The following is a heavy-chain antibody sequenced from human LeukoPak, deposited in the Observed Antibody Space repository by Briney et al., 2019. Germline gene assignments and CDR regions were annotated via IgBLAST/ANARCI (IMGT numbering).Heavy chain of an antibody. Sequence: GGSLRLSCAASGFTFSSYAMSWVRQAPGKGLEWVAVISYVGSNKYYADSVKGRFTISRDNSKNTLYLQMNSLRAEDTAVYYCASSLYCTNGVCYDNWFDPWGQGTLVTVSS. V-gene: IGHV3-30*03. CDR2: ISYVGSNK. CDR3: ASSLYCTNGVCYDNWFDP. D-gene: IGHD2-8*01. CDR1: GFTFSSYA. J-gene: IGHJ5*02.